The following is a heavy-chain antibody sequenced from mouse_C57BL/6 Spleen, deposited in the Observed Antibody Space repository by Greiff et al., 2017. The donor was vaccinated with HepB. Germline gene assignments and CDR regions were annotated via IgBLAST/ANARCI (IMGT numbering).Heavy chain of an antibody. CDR3: ARTDDDYDGGSSYWYFDV. CDR2: ILPSIGRT. Sequence: QVQLQQSGSELRSPGSSVKLSCKDFDSEVFPIAYMSWVRQKPGHGFEWIGGILPSIGRTIYGEKFEDKATLDADTLSNTAYLELNSLTSEDSAIYYCARTDDDYDGGSSYWYFDVWGTGTTVTVSS. CDR1: DSEVFPIAY. V-gene: IGHV15-2*01. D-gene: IGHD2-4*01. J-gene: IGHJ1*03.